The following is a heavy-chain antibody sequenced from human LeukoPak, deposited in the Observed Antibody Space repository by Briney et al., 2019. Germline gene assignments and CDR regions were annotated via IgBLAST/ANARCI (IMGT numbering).Heavy chain of an antibody. CDR2: ISSSSDYI. J-gene: IGHJ4*02. CDR1: GFSFSSYS. Sequence: GGSLRLSCAASGFSFSSYSMNWVRQAPGKGLEWVSSISSSSDYIYYADSVKGRFTISRDNAKNSVYLQMNCLRAEDTAVYFCVRDVRTIHEKWGQGTLVTVSS. V-gene: IGHV3-21*06. CDR3: VRDVRTIHEK. D-gene: IGHD1/OR15-1a*01.